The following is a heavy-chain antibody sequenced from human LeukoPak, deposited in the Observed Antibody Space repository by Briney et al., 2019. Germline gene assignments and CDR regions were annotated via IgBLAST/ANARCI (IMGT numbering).Heavy chain of an antibody. D-gene: IGHD2/OR15-2a*01. CDR2: ISYDGSNK. CDR1: GFTFSSYG. Sequence: GRSLRLSCAASGFTFSSYGMHWVRQAPGKGLEWVAVISYDGSNKYYADSVKGRFTISRDNSKNTLYLQMNSLRAEDTAVYYCVSFYETYWGRGTLVTVSS. V-gene: IGHV3-30*03. J-gene: IGHJ4*02. CDR3: VSFYETY.